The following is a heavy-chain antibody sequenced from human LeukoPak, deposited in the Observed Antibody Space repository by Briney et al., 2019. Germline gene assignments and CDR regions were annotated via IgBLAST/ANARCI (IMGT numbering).Heavy chain of an antibody. Sequence: GGSLRLSCAASGFTVSSNYMSWVRQAPGKGLEWVSVIYSGGSTYYADSVKGRFTISRDNSKNTLYLQMNSLRAEDTAVYYCAKDRRDGYNWFDPWGQGTLVTVSS. J-gene: IGHJ5*02. CDR2: IYSGGST. CDR1: GFTVSSNY. CDR3: AKDRRDGYNWFDP. V-gene: IGHV3-53*05. D-gene: IGHD5-24*01.